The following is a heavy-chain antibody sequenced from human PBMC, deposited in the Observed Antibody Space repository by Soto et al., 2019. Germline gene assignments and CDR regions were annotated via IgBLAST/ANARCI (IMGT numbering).Heavy chain of an antibody. CDR2: ISSTTNYI. J-gene: IGHJ4*02. V-gene: IGHV3-21*06. Sequence: GGSLRLSCAASGFTFTRYSMNLILQAPGKGLEWVSSISSTTNYIYYGDSMKGRFTISRDNAKNSLYLEMNSLRAEDTAVYYCARESEDLTSNFDYWGQGTLVTVSS. CDR3: ARESEDLTSNFDY. CDR1: GFTFTRYS.